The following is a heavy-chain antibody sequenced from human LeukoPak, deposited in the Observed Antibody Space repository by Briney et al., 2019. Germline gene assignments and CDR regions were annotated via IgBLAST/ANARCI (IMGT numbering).Heavy chain of an antibody. J-gene: IGHJ4*02. Sequence: ASVKVSCKASGYSFTRNAIHWVRQVPGQRLEWMGWIDSDKGNTKYSQEFQGRVTFTRDTSASTVYMELSSLRSEDMAIYYCARGYSNGWYHDYWGQGTPVIVSS. CDR1: GYSFTRNA. CDR2: IDSDKGNT. D-gene: IGHD6-19*01. V-gene: IGHV1-3*03. CDR3: ARGYSNGWYHDY.